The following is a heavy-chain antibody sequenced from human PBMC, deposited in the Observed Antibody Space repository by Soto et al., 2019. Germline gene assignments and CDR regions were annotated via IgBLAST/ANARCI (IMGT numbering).Heavy chain of an antibody. CDR3: AKDSPFIVVVTATLDY. D-gene: IGHD2-21*02. CDR2: INHSGST. Sequence: PSETLSLTCAVYGGSFSGYYWSWIRQPPGKGLEWIGEINHSGSTNYNPSLKSRVTISVDTSKNQFSLKLSSVTAADTAVYYCAKDSPFIVVVTATLDYWGQGTLVTVS. V-gene: IGHV4-34*01. CDR1: GGSFSGYY. J-gene: IGHJ4*02.